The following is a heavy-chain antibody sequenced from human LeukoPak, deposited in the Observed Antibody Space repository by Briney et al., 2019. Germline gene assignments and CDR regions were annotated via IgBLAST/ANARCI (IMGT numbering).Heavy chain of an antibody. D-gene: IGHD2-15*01. Sequence: GESLKISCKASGYSFSSYWIGWVRQMPGKGLEWMGIIYPDASDTRYSPSFQGQVTISAATSISTAYLQWSSLKASDTAMYYCARHRKDIGFDSWGQGTLVTVSS. V-gene: IGHV5-51*01. CDR3: ARHRKDIGFDS. CDR2: IYPDASDT. CDR1: GYSFSSYW. J-gene: IGHJ4*02.